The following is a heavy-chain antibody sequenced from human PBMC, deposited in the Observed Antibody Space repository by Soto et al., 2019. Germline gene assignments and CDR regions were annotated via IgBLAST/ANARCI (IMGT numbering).Heavy chain of an antibody. Sequence: EVQLAESGGGLGQPGGSLRLSCEVSGFTFGDYAMSWFRQAPGKGLEWVAYISTSSGTTYYADSVKGRFTISRDNAKNSLSLQMTSLREEDTAVYYCARRGYSYGYFGHWGQGPLVTVSS. CDR3: ARRGYSYGYFGH. V-gene: IGHV3-48*02. CDR2: ISTSSGTT. CDR1: GFTFGDYA. J-gene: IGHJ4*02. D-gene: IGHD5-18*01.